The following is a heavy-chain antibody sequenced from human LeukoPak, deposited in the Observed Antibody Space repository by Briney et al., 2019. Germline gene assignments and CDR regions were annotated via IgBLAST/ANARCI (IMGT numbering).Heavy chain of an antibody. Sequence: SETLSLTCTVFGGSISSYYWSWIRQPPGKGLGWIGYIYYSGSTNYNPSLKSRVTISVDTSKNQFSLKLSSVTPADTAVYYCARDRSSSWYGNCFDPWGQGTLVTVSS. CDR1: GGSISSYY. CDR3: ARDRSSSWYGNCFDP. J-gene: IGHJ5*02. CDR2: IYYSGST. D-gene: IGHD6-13*01. V-gene: IGHV4-59*01.